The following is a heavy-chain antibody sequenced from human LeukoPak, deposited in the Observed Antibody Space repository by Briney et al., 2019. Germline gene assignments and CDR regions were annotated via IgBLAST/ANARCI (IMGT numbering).Heavy chain of an antibody. CDR3: ATWAIYDSSGYYYPEVDY. Sequence: GASVKVSCKVSGYTLTELSMHWVRQAPGKGLEWMGGFDPEDGETIYAQKFQGRVTMTEDTSTDTAYMELSSLRSEDTAVYYCATWAIYDSSGYYYPEVDYWGQGTLVTVSS. J-gene: IGHJ4*02. V-gene: IGHV1-24*01. D-gene: IGHD3-22*01. CDR2: FDPEDGET. CDR1: GYTLTELS.